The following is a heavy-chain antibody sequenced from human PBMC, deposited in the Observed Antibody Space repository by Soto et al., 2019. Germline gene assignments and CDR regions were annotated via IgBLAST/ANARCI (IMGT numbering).Heavy chain of an antibody. D-gene: IGHD3-10*01. CDR3: AKDGRFRDLEDY. CDR2: IAHDGGFK. Sequence: QAQVVYSGGGVGQPGTSLRLSCAASGFILSNYGMHWVRQAPDKGLEWVAVIAHDGGFKDYADSVKGRFTISRDDSKNTVFLQMNSLSVEDTAVYYCAKDGRFRDLEDYWGQGTLVTVSS. CDR1: GFILSNYG. V-gene: IGHV3-30*19. J-gene: IGHJ4*02.